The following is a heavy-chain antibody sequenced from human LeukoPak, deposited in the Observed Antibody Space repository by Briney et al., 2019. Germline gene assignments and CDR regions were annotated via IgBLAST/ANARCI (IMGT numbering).Heavy chain of an antibody. D-gene: IGHD4-17*01. V-gene: IGHV3-15*01. Sequence: GGSLRLSCAASGFTFSNAWMSWVRQAPGRGLEWVGRIKSKTDGGTTDYAAPVKGRFTISRDDSKNTLYLQMNSLKTEDTAVYYCTTLTNDSGYDYWGQGTLVTVSS. CDR3: TTLTNDSGYDY. CDR1: GFTFSNAW. J-gene: IGHJ4*02. CDR2: IKSKTDGGTT.